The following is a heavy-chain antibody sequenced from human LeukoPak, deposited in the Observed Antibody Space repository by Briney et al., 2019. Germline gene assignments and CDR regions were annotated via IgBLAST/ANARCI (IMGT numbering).Heavy chain of an antibody. CDR3: ARDIQLST. CDR1: GFTFSDSA. V-gene: IGHV3-23*01. J-gene: IGHJ3*01. CDR2: ISFSGANS. Sequence: GGSLRLSCAASGFTFSDSAMTWVRQAPGKGLDWVSLISFSGANSYYADSVKGRFTISRVNSKDTLFLQMNSLRAEDTAIYYCARDIQLSTWGLGTMVTVSS. D-gene: IGHD5-24*01.